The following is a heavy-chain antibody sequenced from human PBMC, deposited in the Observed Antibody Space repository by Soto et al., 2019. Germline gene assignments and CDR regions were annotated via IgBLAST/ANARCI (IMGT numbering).Heavy chain of an antibody. CDR1: GFTFSSYG. V-gene: IGHV3-33*01. D-gene: IGHD5-12*01. CDR2: IWYDGSNK. J-gene: IGHJ6*02. Sequence: LRLSCAASGFTFSSYGMHWVRQAPGKGLEWVAVIWYDGSNKYYADSVKGRFTISRDNSKNTLYLQMNSLRAEDTAVYYCARAGGRDGYNLDYYGMDVWGQGTTVTVSS. CDR3: ARAGGRDGYNLDYYGMDV.